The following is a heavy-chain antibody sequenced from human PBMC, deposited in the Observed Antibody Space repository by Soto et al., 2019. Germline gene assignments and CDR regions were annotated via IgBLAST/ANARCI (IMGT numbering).Heavy chain of an antibody. V-gene: IGHV3-11*01. CDR1: GFTFSDYY. CDR2: ISNSGSTL. CDR3: ARDRGLTYCTGGGYRPYYYYGMDV. Sequence: QVQLVESGGALVKPGGSLRLSCAASGFTFSDYYMSWIRQAPGKGLEWISYISNSGSTLYYADSVKGRFTISRDNTKNSLYLQMNSLRADDTAVYYCARDRGLTYCTGGGYRPYYYYGMDVWGQGTTVTVSS. D-gene: IGHD2-8*02. J-gene: IGHJ6*02.